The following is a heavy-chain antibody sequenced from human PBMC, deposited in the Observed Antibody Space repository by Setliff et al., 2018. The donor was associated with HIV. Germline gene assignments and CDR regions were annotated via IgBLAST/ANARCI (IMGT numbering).Heavy chain of an antibody. CDR3: ARVFSSSWYGIDC. CDR1: GFTFNNFA. D-gene: IGHD6-13*01. V-gene: IGHV3-9*01. Sequence: SLRLSCEGSGFTFNNFAMHWVRQSPGKGLEWVAGVDWAGDVTAYGDFAKGRCTISRDDSKNTVYLQMNSLRAEDTAVYYCARVFSSSWYGIDCWGQGTLVTVSS. CDR2: VDWAGDVT. J-gene: IGHJ4*02.